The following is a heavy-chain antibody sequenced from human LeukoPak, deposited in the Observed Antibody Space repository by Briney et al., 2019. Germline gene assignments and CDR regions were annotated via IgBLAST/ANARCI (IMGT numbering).Heavy chain of an antibody. V-gene: IGHV3-13*01. Sequence: GGSLRLSCTASGLTFSSYDMHWVRQVTGKGLEWVSAIGTVGDTHYQGSVKGRFTISRDNGKNSLYLQMGSLRAEDTAVYYCARIGLWSYGRFYFDFFGQGTLVTVSS. J-gene: IGHJ4*02. CDR3: ARIGLWSYGRFYFDF. CDR2: IGTVGDT. D-gene: IGHD4/OR15-4a*01. CDR1: GLTFSSYD.